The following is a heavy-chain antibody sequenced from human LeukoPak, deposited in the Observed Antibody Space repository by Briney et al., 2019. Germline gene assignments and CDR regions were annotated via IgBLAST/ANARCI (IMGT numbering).Heavy chain of an antibody. Sequence: GGSLRLSCAASGFTFSSYWMHWVRQAPGKGLVWVSRINSDGSSTSYADSVKGRFTISRDNAKNTLYLQMNSLRGEDTAVYYCARITDVDTGYYDSRSPTIDYWGQGTLVTVSS. V-gene: IGHV3-74*01. CDR1: GFTFSSYW. CDR2: INSDGSST. CDR3: ARITDVDTGYYDSRSPTIDY. D-gene: IGHD3-22*01. J-gene: IGHJ4*02.